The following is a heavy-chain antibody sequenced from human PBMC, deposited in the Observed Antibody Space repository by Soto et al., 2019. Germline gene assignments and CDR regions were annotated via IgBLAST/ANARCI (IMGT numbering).Heavy chain of an antibody. CDR3: ASLLDCSSTSCYAFDI. CDR1: GYSFTSYW. Sequence: SGESLKISCKGSGYSFTSYWISWVRQMPGKGLEWMGRIDPSDSYTNYSPSFQGHVTISADKSISTAYLQWSSLKASDTAMYYCASLLDCSSTSCYAFDIWGQGTMVTVSS. CDR2: IDPSDSYT. D-gene: IGHD2-2*01. V-gene: IGHV5-10-1*01. J-gene: IGHJ3*02.